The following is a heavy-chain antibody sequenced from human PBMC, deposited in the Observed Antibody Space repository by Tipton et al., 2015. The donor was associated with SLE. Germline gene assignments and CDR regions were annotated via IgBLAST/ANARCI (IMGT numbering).Heavy chain of an antibody. CDR3: AMESGGWADS. CDR2: ISKNSLNV. J-gene: IGHJ4*02. V-gene: IGHV3-9*01. D-gene: IGHD6-19*01. CDR1: GFNLDGYA. Sequence: RSLRLSCLVSGFNLDGYAMHVHWVRQAPGKGLEWVSLISKNSLNVDYADSVRGRFFVSRDNSKNSIFLHMNSLTIEDTALYFCAMESGGWADSWGQGTLVTVS.